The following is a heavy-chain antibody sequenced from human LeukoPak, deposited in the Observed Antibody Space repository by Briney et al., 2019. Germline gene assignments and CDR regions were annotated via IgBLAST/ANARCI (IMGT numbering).Heavy chain of an antibody. CDR3: VLDLFSSFAFDI. V-gene: IGHV3-74*01. CDR1: GFTFSRYW. CDR2: SNSDGSST. J-gene: IGHJ3*02. Sequence: GGSLRLSCAASGFTFSRYWMHWVRQAPGRGLLWVSRSNSDGSSTYYADSVKGRFTTSRDNAKNALHLQMNSLTAEDTAVYYCVLDLFSSFAFDIWGQGTMVTVSS. D-gene: IGHD3/OR15-3a*01.